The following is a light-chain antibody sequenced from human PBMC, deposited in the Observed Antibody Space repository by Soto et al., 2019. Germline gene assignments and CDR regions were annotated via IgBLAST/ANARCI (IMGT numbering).Light chain of an antibody. CDR3: QQYNKWPLT. Sequence: EIVMTQSPATLSVSPGERATLSCRASQSVSSNLAWYQQKPGQAPRLLIYGASTRATGIPARFSGRGSGTEFTLTLSSLQSEDFAVYYCQQYNKWPLTFGQGTKVEI. J-gene: IGKJ1*01. V-gene: IGKV3-15*01. CDR2: GAS. CDR1: QSVSSN.